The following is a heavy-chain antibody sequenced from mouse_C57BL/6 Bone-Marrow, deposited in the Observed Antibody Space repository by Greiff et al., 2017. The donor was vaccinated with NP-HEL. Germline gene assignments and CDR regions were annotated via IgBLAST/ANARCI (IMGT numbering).Heavy chain of an antibody. CDR2: ISSGSSTI. CDR1: GFTFSDYG. J-gene: IGHJ4*01. CDR3: ARRLLRYYYAMDY. V-gene: IGHV5-17*01. Sequence: EVNVVESGGGLVKPGGSLKLSCAASGFTFSDYGMHWVRQAPEKGLEWVAYISSGSSTIYYADTVKGRFTISRDNAKNTLFLQMTSLRSEDTAMYYCARRLLRYYYAMDYWGQGTSVTVSS. D-gene: IGHD2-3*01.